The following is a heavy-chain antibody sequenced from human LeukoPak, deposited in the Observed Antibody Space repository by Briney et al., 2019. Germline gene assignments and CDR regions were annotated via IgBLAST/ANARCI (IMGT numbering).Heavy chain of an antibody. J-gene: IGHJ3*02. CDR2: ISGSGGST. D-gene: IGHD1-26*01. Sequence: PGGSLRLSCAASGFTFSSYAMSWVRQAPGKGLEWVSAISGSGGSTSYAQKFQGRVTMTRDTSTSTVYMELSSLRSEDTAVYYCAREGTDNASYYPSSQLFDIWGQGTMVTVSS. CDR1: GFTFSSYA. CDR3: AREGTDNASYYPSSQLFDI. V-gene: IGHV3-23*01.